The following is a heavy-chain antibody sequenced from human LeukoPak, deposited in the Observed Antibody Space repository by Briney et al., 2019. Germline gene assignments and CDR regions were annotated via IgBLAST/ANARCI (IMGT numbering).Heavy chain of an antibody. Sequence: ASVKVSCKASGGTFSSYAISWVRQAPGQGLEWMGGIIPIFGTANYAQKFQGRVTITADKSTSTAYMELSSLRSEDTAVYYCARATSTDYGDYGADRFYYYMDVWGKGTTVTVSS. J-gene: IGHJ6*03. CDR3: ARATSTDYGDYGADRFYYYMDV. V-gene: IGHV1-69*06. D-gene: IGHD4-17*01. CDR1: GGTFSSYA. CDR2: IIPIFGTA.